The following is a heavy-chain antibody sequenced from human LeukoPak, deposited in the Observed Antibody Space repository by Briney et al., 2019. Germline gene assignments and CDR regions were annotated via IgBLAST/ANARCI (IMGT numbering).Heavy chain of an antibody. CDR1: GGSFSGYY. CDR2: INHSGST. Sequence: SETLSHTCAVYGGSFSGYYWSWIRQPPGKGLEWIGEINHSGSTNYNPSLKSRVTISVDTSKNQFSLKLSSVTAADTAVYYCARGEWLRSWFGYWGQGTLVTVSS. V-gene: IGHV4-34*01. J-gene: IGHJ4*02. CDR3: ARGEWLRSWFGY. D-gene: IGHD5-12*01.